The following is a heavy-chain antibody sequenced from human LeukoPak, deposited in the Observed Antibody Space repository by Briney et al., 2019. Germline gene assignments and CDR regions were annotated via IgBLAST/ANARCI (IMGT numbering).Heavy chain of an antibody. CDR3: GRDHVYGGADY. J-gene: IGHJ4*02. CDR1: GFTFSSYG. D-gene: IGHD4-23*01. CDR2: ISGGSSKI. Sequence: GGSLRLSCAASGFTFSSYGMHWVRQAPGKGLEWVSYISGGSSKIYYADSVKGRFIISRDNVKSALYLQMNSLRTEDTALYYCGRDHVYGGADYWGQGTLVTVSS. V-gene: IGHV3-48*01.